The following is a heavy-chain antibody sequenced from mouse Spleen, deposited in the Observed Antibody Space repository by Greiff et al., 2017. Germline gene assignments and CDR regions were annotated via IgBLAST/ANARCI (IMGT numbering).Heavy chain of an antibody. D-gene: IGHD1-3*01. Sequence: VQLQQSGTVLARPGASVKMSCKTSGYTFTSYWMHWVKQRPGQGLEWIGAIYPGNSDTSYNQKFKGKAKLTAVTSASTAYMELSSLTNEDSAVYYCTRSHILDKGNAMDYWGQGTSVTVSS. CDR1: GYTFTSYW. V-gene: IGHV1-5*01. J-gene: IGHJ4*01. CDR3: TRSHILDKGNAMDY. CDR2: IYPGNSDT.